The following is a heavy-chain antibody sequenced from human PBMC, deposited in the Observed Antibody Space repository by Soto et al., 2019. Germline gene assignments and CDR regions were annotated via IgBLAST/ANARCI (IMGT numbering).Heavy chain of an antibody. V-gene: IGHV4-39*01. CDR1: GGSISSGTYY. CDR3: ARSQGNSRHWFDP. CDR2: IYSIGST. J-gene: IGHJ5*02. Sequence: TLSLTCTVSGGSISSGTYYWGWIRQPPGKGLEWIGIIYSIGSTHYNPSLESRVTISVDTSKEQFSLLLRSVTAADTAVYHCARSQGNSRHWFDPWGQGTLVTVSS.